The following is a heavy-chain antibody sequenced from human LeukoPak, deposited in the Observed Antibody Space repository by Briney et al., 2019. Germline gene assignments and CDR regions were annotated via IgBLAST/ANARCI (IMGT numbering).Heavy chain of an antibody. Sequence: GGSLRLSCAASGFTFSSYEMNWVRQAPGKGLEWVSYITSSGSTIYYADSVKGRFTISRDNAKNSLYLQMHGLRAEDTALYYCARHTTGYAFDIWGQGTMVTVSS. D-gene: IGHD1-1*01. CDR2: ITSSGSTI. V-gene: IGHV3-48*03. CDR3: ARHTTGYAFDI. J-gene: IGHJ3*02. CDR1: GFTFSSYE.